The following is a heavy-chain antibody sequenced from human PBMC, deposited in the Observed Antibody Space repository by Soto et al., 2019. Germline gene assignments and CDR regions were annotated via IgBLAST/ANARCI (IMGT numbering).Heavy chain of an antibody. Sequence: EVQLVESGGGLVQPGGSLRLSCAASGFTFSSYEMNWVRQAPGKGLEWASYISSSGSTIYYADSVKGRFTISRDNAKNSLYLQMNSLRAEDTAVYYCARGNYYYYGMDVWGQGTTVTVSS. CDR2: ISSSGSTI. CDR1: GFTFSSYE. J-gene: IGHJ6*02. V-gene: IGHV3-48*03. CDR3: ARGNYYYYGMDV.